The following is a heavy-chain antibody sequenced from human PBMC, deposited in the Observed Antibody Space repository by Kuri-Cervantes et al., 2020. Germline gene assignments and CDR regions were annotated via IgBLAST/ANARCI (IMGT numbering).Heavy chain of an antibody. D-gene: IGHD3-10*01. CDR2: ISWNSGSI. V-gene: IGHV3-9*01. CDR1: GFTFDDYA. J-gene: IGHJ4*02. CDR3: AKVVAYGSGSYYND. Sequence: SCAASGFTFDDYAMHWVRQAPGKGLEWVSGISWNSGSIGYADSVKGRFTISRDNAKNSLYLQMNSLRAENTAVYYCAKVVAYGSGSYYNDWGQGTLVTVSS.